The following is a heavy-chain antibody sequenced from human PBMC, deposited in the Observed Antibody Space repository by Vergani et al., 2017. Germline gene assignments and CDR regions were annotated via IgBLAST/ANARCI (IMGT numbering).Heavy chain of an antibody. CDR2: ISGSGGST. V-gene: IGHV3-23*04. CDR1: GFTFSSYA. J-gene: IGHJ4*02. D-gene: IGHD3-22*01. Sequence: EVQLVESGGGLVQPGGSLRLSCAASGFTFSSYAMSWVRQAPGKGLEWVSAISGSGGSTYYAASVKGRFTSSRDNSKNTLYLQMNSLRAEDTAVYYCAKDMITMIVVSAYYFDYWGQGTLVTVSS. CDR3: AKDMITMIVVSAYYFDY.